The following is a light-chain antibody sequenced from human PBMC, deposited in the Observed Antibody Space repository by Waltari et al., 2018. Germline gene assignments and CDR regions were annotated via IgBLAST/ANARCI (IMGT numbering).Light chain of an antibody. V-gene: IGLV3-19*01. CDR2: GKN. CDR1: SLRTYY. CDR3: HSRDSSGDVV. Sequence: SSELTQDPAVSVALGQTVRITCQGDSLRTYYASWFHQKPGQAPALVIHGKNNRPSGIPDRFSASSSGSTASLTIIGAQAEDEADYYCHSRDSSGDVVIGGGTKLTVV. J-gene: IGLJ2*01.